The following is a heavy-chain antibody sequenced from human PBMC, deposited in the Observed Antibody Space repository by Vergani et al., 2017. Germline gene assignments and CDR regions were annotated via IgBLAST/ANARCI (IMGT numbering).Heavy chain of an antibody. V-gene: IGHV3-15*07. CDR2: IKSTFDRGTT. J-gene: IGHJ6*02. D-gene: IGHD2-21*01. CDR3: TTVPRYCGDSSGYLVRDHHYYGMDV. CDR1: GFSFRNAW. Sequence: EVQLVESGGGIVKPGGSLRLSCVASGFSFRNAWMNWVRRTPGKGLEWVGRIKSTFDRGTTDYAAAVKGRFTISRDDSKNTLFLQMNGLKTEDLGGYYCTTVPRYCGDSSGYLVRDHHYYGMDVWGQGTTVTVSS.